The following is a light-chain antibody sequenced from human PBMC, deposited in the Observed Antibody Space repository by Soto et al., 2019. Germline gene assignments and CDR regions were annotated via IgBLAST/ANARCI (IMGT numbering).Light chain of an antibody. CDR2: GAS. CDR1: QSVSSSY. V-gene: IGKV3-20*01. Sequence: EIVLTQSPGTLSLSPGERATLSCRANQSVSSSYLAWYQQKPGQAPRLLIYGASSRATGIPDRFSGSGSGTDFTLTIRRLEPEDFAVYYCQQYGSSPTFGQGTKV. J-gene: IGKJ1*01. CDR3: QQYGSSPT.